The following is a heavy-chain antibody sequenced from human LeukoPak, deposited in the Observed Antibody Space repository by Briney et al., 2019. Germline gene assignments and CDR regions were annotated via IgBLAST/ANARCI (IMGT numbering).Heavy chain of an antibody. V-gene: IGHV3-11*06. CDR1: GFTFSDYY. Sequence: GGSLRLSCAASGFTFSDYYMSWIRQAPGKGLEWVSYISSSSSYTNYADSVKGRFTISRDNAKNSLYLQMNSLRAEDTAEYYCARVYSSSFVSVWGQGTLVTVSS. D-gene: IGHD6-13*01. CDR3: ARVYSSSFVSV. CDR2: ISSSSSYT. J-gene: IGHJ4*02.